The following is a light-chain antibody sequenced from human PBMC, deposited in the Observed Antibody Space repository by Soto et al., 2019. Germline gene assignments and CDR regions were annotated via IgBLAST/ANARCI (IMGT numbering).Light chain of an antibody. Sequence: DVVLTQSPLSLPVTLGQPASISCRSSQSLVYSDGNTYLSWIQQRPGQSPRRLIYKVSNRDSGVQDIFSGSGAGTDFTLRISGVEAEDVGDYFCMQVSHWPTAFGQGTRLEIK. CDR1: QSLVYSDGNTY. J-gene: IGKJ5*01. CDR3: MQVSHWPTA. V-gene: IGKV2-30*01. CDR2: KVS.